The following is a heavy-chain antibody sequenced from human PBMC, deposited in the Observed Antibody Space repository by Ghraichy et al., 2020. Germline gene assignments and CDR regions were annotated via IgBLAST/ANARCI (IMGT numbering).Heavy chain of an antibody. CDR1: GFTFSSYA. V-gene: IGHV3-23*01. D-gene: IGHD2-2*01. CDR2: ISGSGGST. J-gene: IGHJ4*02. CDR3: AGGRKRVVSAAHSGWSNDYYFDY. Sequence: GGSLRLSCAASGFTFSSYAMSWVRQAAGKGLEGVSVISGSGGSTYYADSVKGRFTISRDNSKITLYLQMNSLRADDTAVYYCAGGRKRVVSAAHSGWSNDYYFDYGGQGTLVTVSS.